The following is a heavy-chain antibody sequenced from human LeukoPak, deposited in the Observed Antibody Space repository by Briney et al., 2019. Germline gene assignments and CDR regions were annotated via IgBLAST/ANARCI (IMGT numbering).Heavy chain of an antibody. D-gene: IGHD2-2*01. J-gene: IGHJ5*02. CDR2: IYYSGST. Sequence: SQTLSLTCTVSGGSISSGDYYWSWFRQPPGKGLEWIGYIYYSGSTYYNPSLKSRVTISVDMSKNQSSLKLSSVTAADTAVYYCARGDLGYCSSTSCYGFDPWGQGTLVTVSS. V-gene: IGHV4-30-4*01. CDR1: GGSISSGDYY. CDR3: ARGDLGYCSSTSCYGFDP.